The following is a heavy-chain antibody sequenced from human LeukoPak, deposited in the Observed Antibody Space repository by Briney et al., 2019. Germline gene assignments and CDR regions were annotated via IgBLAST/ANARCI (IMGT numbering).Heavy chain of an antibody. CDR1: GFTFSSYS. CDR2: ISSSSSYI. J-gene: IGHJ3*02. Sequence: GGSLRLSCAASGFTFSSYSMNWVRQAPGKGLEWVSSISSSSSYIYYADSVKGPFTISRDNAKNSLYLQMNSLRAEDTAVYYCARGTSKWLRVNDVFDIWGQGTMVTVSS. D-gene: IGHD5-12*01. V-gene: IGHV3-21*01. CDR3: ARGTSKWLRVNDVFDI.